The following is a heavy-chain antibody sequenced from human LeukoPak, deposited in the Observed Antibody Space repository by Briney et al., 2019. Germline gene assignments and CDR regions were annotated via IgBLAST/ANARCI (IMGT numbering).Heavy chain of an antibody. Sequence: GGSLRLSCAASGFTFSSYGMHWVRQAPGKGLEWVAFIRYDGSNKYYADSVKGRFTISRDNSKNTLYLQMNSLRAEDTAVYYCARDFYDSSGYFDYWGQGTLVTVSS. CDR2: IRYDGSNK. CDR3: ARDFYDSSGYFDY. CDR1: GFTFSSYG. V-gene: IGHV3-30*02. J-gene: IGHJ4*02. D-gene: IGHD3-22*01.